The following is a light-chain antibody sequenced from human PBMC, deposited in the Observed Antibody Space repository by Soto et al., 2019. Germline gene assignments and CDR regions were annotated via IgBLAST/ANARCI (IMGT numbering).Light chain of an antibody. J-gene: IGKJ5*01. CDR3: QQLNREKTLT. Sequence: IHMANSRGPTWAFVGAIVTITCRASQRISSWLAWYQQKPGKAPKFLIYAGSTLESGVQARFSGSGSGTEFTLTISSLQPEDFAPYYFQQLNREKTLTFGQGTRLDIK. V-gene: IGKV1-5*01. CDR1: QRISSW. CDR2: AGS.